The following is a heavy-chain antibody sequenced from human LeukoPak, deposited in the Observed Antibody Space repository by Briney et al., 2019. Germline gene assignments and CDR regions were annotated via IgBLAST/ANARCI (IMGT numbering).Heavy chain of an antibody. Sequence: GGSLRLSCAASGFTFSSYAMSWVRQAPGKGLEWVSAISGSGGSTYYADSVEGRFTISRDNSKNTLYLQMNSLRAEDTAVYYCANGAGVYDFWSGYSDYYFDYWGQGTLVTVSS. CDR1: GFTFSSYA. D-gene: IGHD3-3*01. CDR2: ISGSGGST. V-gene: IGHV3-23*01. J-gene: IGHJ4*02. CDR3: ANGAGVYDFWSGYSDYYFDY.